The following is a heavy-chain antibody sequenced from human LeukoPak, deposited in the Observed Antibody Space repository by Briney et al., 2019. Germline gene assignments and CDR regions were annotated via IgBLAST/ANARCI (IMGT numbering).Heavy chain of an antibody. CDR1: GGSISTYY. J-gene: IGHJ3*02. CDR3: ARESREAFDI. D-gene: IGHD1-26*01. CDR2: IYYSGST. Sequence: PSETLSLTCTVSGGSISTYYWSWIRQPPGKGLEWIGYIYYSGSTKYNPSLKSRVTISVDTSKNQFSLNLSSVTAADTAVYYCARESREAFDIWGQGTMVTASS. V-gene: IGHV4-59*01.